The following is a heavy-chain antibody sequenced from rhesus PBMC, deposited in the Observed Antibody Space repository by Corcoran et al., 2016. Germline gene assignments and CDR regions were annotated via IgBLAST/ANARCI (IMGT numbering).Heavy chain of an antibody. CDR2: IYGSSTST. J-gene: IGHJ4*01. CDR1: GGSISDSYR. Sequence: QVQLQESGPGLVKPSETLSLTCAVSGGSISDSYRWSWIRQPPGKGLEWIGYIYGSSTSTNYNPSLKSRVTISKDTAKNQFCLKRSSVTAADTAVYYCARDLSYTAAWGYWGQGVLVTVSS. D-gene: IGHD6-25*01. V-gene: IGHV4S10*01. CDR3: ARDLSYTAAWGY.